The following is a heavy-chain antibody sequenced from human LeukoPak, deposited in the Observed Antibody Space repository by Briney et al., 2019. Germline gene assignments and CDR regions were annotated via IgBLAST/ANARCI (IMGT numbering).Heavy chain of an antibody. CDR3: ARDLVVVPAAIDPDAFDI. CDR2: ISSSSSTI. Sequence: PGGSLRLSCAASGFTFSSYSMNWVRQAPGKGLEWVSYISSSSSTIYYADSVKGRFTISRDNAKNSLYLQMNSLRAEDTAVYYCARDLVVVPAAIDPDAFDIWGQGTMVTVSS. CDR1: GFTFSSYS. V-gene: IGHV3-48*04. D-gene: IGHD2-2*01. J-gene: IGHJ3*02.